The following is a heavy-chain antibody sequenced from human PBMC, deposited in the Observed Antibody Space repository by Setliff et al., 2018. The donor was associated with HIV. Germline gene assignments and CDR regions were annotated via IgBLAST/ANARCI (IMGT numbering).Heavy chain of an antibody. CDR2: IYFSGNT. D-gene: IGHD3-22*01. CDR3: ARPPHDFDSSGYYGDAFDI. J-gene: IGHJ3*02. CDR1: GGSISSSRYY. V-gene: IGHV4-39*01. Sequence: PSETLSLTCTVSGGSISSSRYYWGWIRQPPGKGLEWIASIYFSGNTRYNPSLKSRVTISVDTSKNQFSLKLRSVTASDTAVYYCARPPHDFDSSGYYGDAFDIWGQGTMVTVSS.